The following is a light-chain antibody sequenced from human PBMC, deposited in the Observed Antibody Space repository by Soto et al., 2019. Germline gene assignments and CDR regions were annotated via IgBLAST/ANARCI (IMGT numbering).Light chain of an antibody. Sequence: DIQMTQSPSTLSASVGDRVTITCQASQDISDYVNWYQQKPGKAPQLLMYDASKLETGVPSRFSGSGSGTDFTLTITSLQPEDFAVYYCQQYYNLPRTFGPGTKVDIK. CDR3: QQYYNLPRT. V-gene: IGKV1-33*01. CDR2: DAS. J-gene: IGKJ1*01. CDR1: QDISDY.